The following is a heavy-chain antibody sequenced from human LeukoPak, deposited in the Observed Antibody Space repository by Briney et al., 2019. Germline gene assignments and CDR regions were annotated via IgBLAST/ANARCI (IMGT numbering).Heavy chain of an antibody. CDR2: INHGGLT. V-gene: IGHV4-34*01. D-gene: IGHD3-16*01. CDR1: GGPFNENY. J-gene: IGHJ3*02. CDR3: ARVGGGTRAFDI. Sequence: SETLSLTCAVSGGPFNENYWSWIRQPPGKGLEWIGEINHGGLTKYNPSLKSRVTISVDTSKNQFSLKLSSVTAADTAVYYCARVGGGTRAFDIWGQGTMVTVSS.